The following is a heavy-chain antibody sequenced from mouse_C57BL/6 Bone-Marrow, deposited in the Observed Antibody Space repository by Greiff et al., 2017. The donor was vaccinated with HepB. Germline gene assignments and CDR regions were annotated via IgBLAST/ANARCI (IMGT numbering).Heavy chain of an antibody. J-gene: IGHJ1*03. CDR2: IDPENGDT. Sequence: VQLQQSGAELVRPGASVKLSCTASGFNIKDDYMHWVKQRPEQGLEWIGWIDPENGDTEYASKFQGKATITADTSSNTAYLQLSSLTSEDTAVYYCTTCTTVVATRRYFDVWGTGTTVTVSS. CDR1: GFNIKDDY. CDR3: TTCTTVVATRRYFDV. D-gene: IGHD1-1*01. V-gene: IGHV14-4*01.